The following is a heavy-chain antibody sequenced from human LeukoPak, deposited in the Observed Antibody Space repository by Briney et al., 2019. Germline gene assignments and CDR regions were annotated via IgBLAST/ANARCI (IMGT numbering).Heavy chain of an antibody. J-gene: IGHJ4*02. CDR1: GFTFSSYE. Sequence: GGSLRLSCAASGFTFSSYEMNWVRQAPGKGLEWVSYISSSGSTIYYADSVKGRFTISRDNAKYSLYLQMNSLRAEDTAVYYCAREGSNSFDFWGQGTLVTVSS. CDR2: ISSSGSTI. D-gene: IGHD2-2*01. CDR3: AREGSNSFDF. V-gene: IGHV3-48*03.